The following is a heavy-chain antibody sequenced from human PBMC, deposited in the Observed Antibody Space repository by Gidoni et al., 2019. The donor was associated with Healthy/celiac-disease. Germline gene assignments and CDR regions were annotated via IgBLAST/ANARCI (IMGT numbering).Heavy chain of an antibody. V-gene: IGHV4-39*07. CDR1: GGSISSSRYY. D-gene: IGHD3-10*01. CDR3: ARMRVRGVIIILGWFDP. J-gene: IGHJ5*02. Sequence: QLQLQESGPGLVKPSETLSLTCTVSGGSISSSRYYWGWIRQPPGKGLEWIGSIYYSGSTYYNPSLKSRVTISVDTSKNQFSLKLSSVTAADTAVYYCARMRVRGVIIILGWFDPWGQGTLVTVSS. CDR2: IYYSGST.